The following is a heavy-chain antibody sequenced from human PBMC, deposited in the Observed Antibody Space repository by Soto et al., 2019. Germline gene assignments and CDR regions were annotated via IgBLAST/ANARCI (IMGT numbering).Heavy chain of an antibody. Sequence: EVQLLESGGGLVQPGGSLRLSCAASGFTFSSSAMTWVRQAPGKGLEWVSSISDSGGSTFYAGSVKGRFTISRDNSKNTLYLQMNSLRAEDTAVYYCIKEVVCFDYWGQGTLVTVSS. D-gene: IGHD2-8*02. CDR3: IKEVVCFDY. J-gene: IGHJ4*02. V-gene: IGHV3-23*01. CDR2: ISDSGGST. CDR1: GFTFSSSA.